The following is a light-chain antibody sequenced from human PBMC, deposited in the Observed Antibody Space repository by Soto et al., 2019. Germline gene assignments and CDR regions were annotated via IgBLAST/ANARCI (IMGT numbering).Light chain of an antibody. J-gene: IGLJ2*01. CDR1: SGSIATNY. V-gene: IGLV6-57*04. CDR3: QSNDGSNQI. Sequence: LTQPPSVSESPGRTVTISCTRSSGSIATNYVQWYQQSQGSAPPNVIFETNQRPSAVPDRFSGSIDGSSNSASLTISGLTTEDEADYHGQSNDGSNQIFGGGTKVTVL. CDR2: ETN.